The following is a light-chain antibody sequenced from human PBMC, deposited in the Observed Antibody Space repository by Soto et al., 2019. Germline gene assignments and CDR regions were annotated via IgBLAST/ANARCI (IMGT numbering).Light chain of an antibody. J-gene: IGLJ1*01. V-gene: IGLV2-8*01. CDR3: SSYAGSNNFV. CDR1: SSDVGGYNY. CDR2: EVS. Sequence: QSVLTQPPSASGSPGQSVTISCTGTSSDVGGYNYVSWYQQHPGKAPKLMIYEVSKRPSGVPDRFSGSKSGNTASLTVPGLQAEDEADYYCSSYAGSNNFVFGTGTKGTVL.